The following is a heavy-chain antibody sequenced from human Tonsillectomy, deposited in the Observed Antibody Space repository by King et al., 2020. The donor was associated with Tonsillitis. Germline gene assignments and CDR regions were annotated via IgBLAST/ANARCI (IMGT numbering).Heavy chain of an antibody. J-gene: IGHJ4*02. CDR2: IYSGGST. D-gene: IGHD3-22*01. V-gene: IGHV3-53*01. Sequence: VQLVESGGGLIQPGGSLRLSCAASGFTVSSNYMSWVRQAPGKGLEWVSVIYSGGSTYYADSVKGRFTISRDNSKNTLYLQMNSLRAEDTAVYYCARVSTYYYDSSGYPGYFDYWGQGTLVTVSS. CDR3: ARVSTYYYDSSGYPGYFDY. CDR1: GFTVSSNY.